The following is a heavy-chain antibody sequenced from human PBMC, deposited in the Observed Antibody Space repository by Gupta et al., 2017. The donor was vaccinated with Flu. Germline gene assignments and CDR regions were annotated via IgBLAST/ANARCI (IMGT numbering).Heavy chain of an antibody. D-gene: IGHD3-10*01. V-gene: IGHV3-33*01. Sequence: QVQLVESGGGVVQPGRSLRLPCAASGFTFSSHGMHWVRQAPGKGLEWVAVIWYDGSNKYYADSVKGRFTISRDNSKNTLYLQMNSLRAEDTAVYYCARDRAHYGMDVWGQGTTVTVSS. CDR2: IWYDGSNK. CDR1: GFTFSSHG. CDR3: ARDRAHYGMDV. J-gene: IGHJ6*02.